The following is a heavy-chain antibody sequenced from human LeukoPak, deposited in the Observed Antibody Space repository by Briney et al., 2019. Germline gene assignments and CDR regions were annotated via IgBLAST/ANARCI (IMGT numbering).Heavy chain of an antibody. J-gene: IGHJ4*02. D-gene: IGHD6-19*01. CDR3: AKVFLGSGRVDY. Sequence: PGGSLRLSCAASGFSFSSYAMNWVRQAPGKGLEWVSAISGSGGSTYYADSVKGRFTISRGNSKNTLYLQMNSLRAEDTAVYYCAKVFLGSGRVDYWGQGTLVTVSS. CDR1: GFSFSSYA. V-gene: IGHV3-23*01. CDR2: ISGSGGST.